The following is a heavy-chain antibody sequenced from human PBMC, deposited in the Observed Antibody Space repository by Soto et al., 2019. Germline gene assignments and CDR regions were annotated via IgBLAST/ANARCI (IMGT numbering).Heavy chain of an antibody. CDR2: INYRGTT. D-gene: IGHD5-18*01. CDR1: GGSINSDGYY. V-gene: IGHV4-31*03. J-gene: IGHJ4*01. CDR3: ARESYSFGRAFDI. Sequence: QVHLQESGPGLVKPSQTLSLTCTVSGGSINSDGYYWSWIRQHPEKGLEWIGYINYRGTTYYNPSLESRLTISVETSKNQFSLQLTSVIAADTTLYYCARESYSFGRAFDIWGHGTLVTVSS.